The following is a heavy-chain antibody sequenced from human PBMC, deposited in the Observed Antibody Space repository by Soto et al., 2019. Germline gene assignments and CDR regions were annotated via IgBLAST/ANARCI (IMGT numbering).Heavy chain of an antibody. D-gene: IGHD3-9*01. Sequence: EVQLVESGGGLVKPGGSLRLSCAASGFTFSSYSMNWVRQAPGKGLEWVSSISSSSSYIYYADSVKGRFTISRDNAKNSLYRQMNSLRAEDTAVYYCARDPPYDILPGYFDYWGQGTMVTGSS. CDR2: ISSSSSYI. J-gene: IGHJ4*02. CDR3: ARDPPYDILPGYFDY. CDR1: GFTFSSYS. V-gene: IGHV3-21*01.